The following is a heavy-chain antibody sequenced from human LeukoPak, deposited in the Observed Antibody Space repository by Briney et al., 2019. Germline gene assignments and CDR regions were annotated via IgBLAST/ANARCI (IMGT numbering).Heavy chain of an antibody. J-gene: IGHJ4*02. CDR1: GFTFSSYG. V-gene: IGHV3-30*02. CDR3: AKPTWVVPAATQTFDY. D-gene: IGHD2-2*01. CDR2: IRYDGSNK. Sequence: PGGSLRLSCAASGFTFSSYGMHWVRQAPGKGLEWVAFIRYDGSNKYYADSVKGRFTISRDNSKNTLYLQMNSLRAEDTAVYYCAKPTWVVPAATQTFDYWGQGTLVTVSS.